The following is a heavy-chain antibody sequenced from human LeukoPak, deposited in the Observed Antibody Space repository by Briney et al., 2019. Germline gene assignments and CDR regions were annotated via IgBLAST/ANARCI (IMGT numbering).Heavy chain of an antibody. Sequence: SETLSLTCAVYGGSFSGYYWSWIRQPPGKGLEWIGEINHSGSTNYHPSLKSRVTISVDTSKNQFSLKLSSVTAADTAVYYCARGPNWVGFDYWGQGTLVTVSS. CDR3: ARGPNWVGFDY. CDR1: GGSFSGYY. V-gene: IGHV4-34*01. D-gene: IGHD7-27*01. J-gene: IGHJ4*02. CDR2: INHSGST.